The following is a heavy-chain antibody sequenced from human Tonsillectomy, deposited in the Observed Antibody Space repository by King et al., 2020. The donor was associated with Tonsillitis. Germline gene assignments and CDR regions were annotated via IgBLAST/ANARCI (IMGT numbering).Heavy chain of an antibody. CDR1: GFTFSSAW. CDR2: IRSKTDGGTA. D-gene: IGHD3-10*01. J-gene: IGHJ5*02. V-gene: IGHV3-15*01. CDR3: TTAISFWFGDVSRA. Sequence: VQLVESGGGLVKPGGSLRLSCAASGFTFSSAWMSWVRQAPGKGLEWVGRIRSKTDGGTADYAAPVKGRFTISRDDSKNTLYLQMNSLKTEDTAVYYCTTAISFWFGDVSRAWGQGNLVTVSS.